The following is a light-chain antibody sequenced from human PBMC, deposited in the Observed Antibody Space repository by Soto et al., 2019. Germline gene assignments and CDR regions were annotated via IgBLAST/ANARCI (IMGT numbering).Light chain of an antibody. CDR3: QHHNSYSQT. J-gene: IGKJ1*01. CDR2: GAS. V-gene: IGKV1-5*01. Sequence: DIQMTQSPPTLSASVGDRVTITCRASQSIRHYLAWYQQMPGKAPKLLIYGASTLQSGVPSRFSGSGSGTEFTRTITSLQPDDFVTYFCQHHNSYSQTFGQGTKVEIK. CDR1: QSIRHY.